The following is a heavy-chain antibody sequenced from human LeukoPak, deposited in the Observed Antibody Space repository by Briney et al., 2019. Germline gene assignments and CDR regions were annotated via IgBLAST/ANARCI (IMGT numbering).Heavy chain of an antibody. D-gene: IGHD6-13*01. CDR1: GFTFSSYA. J-gene: IGHJ4*02. V-gene: IGHV3-30-3*01. CDR3: ARSGQQLVVPLDY. CDR2: ISYDGNNK. Sequence: GRSLRLSCAASGFTFSSYAMHWVRQAPGKGLEWVAVISYDGNNKYYADSVKGRFTISRDNSKNTLYLQMNSLRAEDTAVYYCARSGQQLVVPLDYWGQGTLVTVSS.